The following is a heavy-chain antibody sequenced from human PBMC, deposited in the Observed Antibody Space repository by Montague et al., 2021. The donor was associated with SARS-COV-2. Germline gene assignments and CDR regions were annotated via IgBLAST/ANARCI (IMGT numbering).Heavy chain of an antibody. D-gene: IGHD3-3*01. Sequence: TLSLTCTVSGGSISSSSYYWGWIRQHPGKGLEWSGYIYYSGSTYYNPSLKSRVTISVDTSKNPFSLKLSSVTAADTAVYYCARASGKKTIFGVVTSYFDFWGQGTLVTVSS. J-gene: IGHJ4*02. V-gene: IGHV4-31*03. CDR1: GGSISSSSYY. CDR2: IYYSGST. CDR3: ARASGKKTIFGVVTSYFDF.